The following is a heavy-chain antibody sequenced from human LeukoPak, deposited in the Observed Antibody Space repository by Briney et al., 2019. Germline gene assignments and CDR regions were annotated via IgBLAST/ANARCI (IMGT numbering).Heavy chain of an antibody. J-gene: IGHJ4*02. CDR2: IYYSGST. V-gene: IGHV4-59*08. D-gene: IGHD6-13*01. CDR1: GGSISSYY. CDR3: ARHGVAAAGFDY. Sequence: SETLSLTCTVSGGSISSYYWSWIRQPPGKGLEWIGYIYYSGSTNYNPSLKSRVTISVDTSKNQFSLKLSSVTAADTAVYYCARHGVAAAGFDYWGQGTLVTVSS.